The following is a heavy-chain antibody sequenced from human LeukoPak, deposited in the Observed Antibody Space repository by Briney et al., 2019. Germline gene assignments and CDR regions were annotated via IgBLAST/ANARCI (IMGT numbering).Heavy chain of an antibody. D-gene: IGHD3-22*01. Sequence: ASVKVSCKAAGYTFTSYDINWVRQSTGQGLEWMGWMNPNSGNTGYAQKVQGRVTMTRNTSIRTAYMELRSLRSDTTAVYYCASGYDRSGPVGYWGKGTLVTVSS. V-gene: IGHV1-8*01. CDR1: GYTFTSYD. CDR3: ASGYDRSGPVGY. CDR2: MNPNSGNT. J-gene: IGHJ4*02.